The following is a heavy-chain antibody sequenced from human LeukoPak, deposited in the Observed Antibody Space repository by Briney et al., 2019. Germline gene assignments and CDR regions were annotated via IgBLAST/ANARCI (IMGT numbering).Heavy chain of an antibody. CDR1: GFTFRNYV. CDR2: ISYDGNNK. CDR3: ARESYCSGGSCYSGRAFDI. Sequence: GGSLRLSCEASGFTFRNYVIHWVRQAPGKGLEWVALISYDGNNKYSGDSVKGRFTISRDNSKNTLYLQMNSLRAEDTAVYYCARESYCSGGSCYSGRAFDIWGQGTMVTVSS. D-gene: IGHD2-15*01. V-gene: IGHV3-30*04. J-gene: IGHJ3*02.